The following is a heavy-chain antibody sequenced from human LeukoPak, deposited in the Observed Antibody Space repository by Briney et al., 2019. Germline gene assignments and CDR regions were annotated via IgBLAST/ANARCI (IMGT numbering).Heavy chain of an antibody. V-gene: IGHV3-21*01. CDR2: ISSSSSYI. CDR1: GFTFSSYS. D-gene: IGHD1-26*01. Sequence: GGSLRLSCAASGFTFSSYSMNWVRQAPVKGLEWVSSISSSSSYIYYADSVKGRFTISRDNAKNSLYLQMNSLRAEDTAVYYCASARSGSYSRDWGQGTLVTVSS. J-gene: IGHJ4*02. CDR3: ASARSGSYSRD.